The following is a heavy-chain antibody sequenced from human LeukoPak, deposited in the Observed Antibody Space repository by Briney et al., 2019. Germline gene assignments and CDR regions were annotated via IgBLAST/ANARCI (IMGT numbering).Heavy chain of an antibody. D-gene: IGHD3-10*01. CDR1: GFTFSSYG. CDR2: ISYDGSNK. V-gene: IGHV3-30*18. CDR3: ANHRGSGSFFFDY. J-gene: IGHJ4*02. Sequence: GGSLRLSCAASGFTFSSYGMHWVRQAPGKGLEWVAVISYDGSNKYYADSVKGRFTISRDNSKNTLYLQMNSLRAEDTAVYYCANHRGSGSFFFDYWGQGTLVTVSS.